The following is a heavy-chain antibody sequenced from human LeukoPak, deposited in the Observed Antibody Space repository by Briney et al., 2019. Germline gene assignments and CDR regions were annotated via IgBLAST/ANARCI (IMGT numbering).Heavy chain of an antibody. Sequence: GESLKISCRGSGYRFTNYRIAWVRQMPGKGLEWMGIIYPGDSETTYSPSFQGQVTISVDKSINTAYLRWSSLRASDTAMYYCARLDEDFYYDGSGFYFWGQGTLVTVSS. J-gene: IGHJ1*01. CDR2: IYPGDSET. V-gene: IGHV5-51*01. CDR3: ARLDEDFYYDGSGFYF. D-gene: IGHD3-22*01. CDR1: GYRFTNYR.